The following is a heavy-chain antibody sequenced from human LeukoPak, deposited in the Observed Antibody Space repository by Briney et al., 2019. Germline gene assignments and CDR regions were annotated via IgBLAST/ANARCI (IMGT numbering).Heavy chain of an antibody. CDR3: AREQIIRGVMLWFDP. J-gene: IGHJ5*02. V-gene: IGHV1-3*01. Sequence: ASVKVSCKASGYTFTNYAIHWVRQAPGRRLEWMGWINAGNGNTKYSQKFQGRVTITKDTSASTAYMELSSLRSEDTAMYYCAREQIIRGVMLWFDPWGQGTLVTVSS. D-gene: IGHD3-10*01. CDR2: INAGNGNT. CDR1: GYTFTNYA.